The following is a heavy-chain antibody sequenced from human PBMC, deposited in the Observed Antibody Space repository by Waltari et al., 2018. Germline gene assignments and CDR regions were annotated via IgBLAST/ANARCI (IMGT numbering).Heavy chain of an antibody. J-gene: IGHJ4*02. V-gene: IGHV1-2*06. CDR1: GYTFTGYY. D-gene: IGHD6-19*01. CDR2: INPKSGGT. Sequence: QVQLVQSGAEVKKPGASVKVSCKASGYTFTGYYMHWVRQAPGQGLEWMGRINPKSGGTNYAQKFQGRVTMTRDTSISTAYMELSRLRSDDTAVYYCARLAVAGTPFDYWGQGTLVTVSS. CDR3: ARLAVAGTPFDY.